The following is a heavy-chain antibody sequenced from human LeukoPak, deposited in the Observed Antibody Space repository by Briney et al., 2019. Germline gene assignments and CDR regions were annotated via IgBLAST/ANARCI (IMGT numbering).Heavy chain of an antibody. Sequence: ASVKVSCKASGGTFSSYAISWVRQAPGQGLEWMGGIIPIFGTANYAQKFQGRVTITADESTSTAYMELSSLRSEDTAVYYCARAYRYCSSTSCPRGNYMDVWGKGTTVTVSS. V-gene: IGHV1-69*13. CDR2: IIPIFGTA. J-gene: IGHJ6*03. D-gene: IGHD2-2*01. CDR3: ARAYRYCSSTSCPRGNYMDV. CDR1: GGTFSSYA.